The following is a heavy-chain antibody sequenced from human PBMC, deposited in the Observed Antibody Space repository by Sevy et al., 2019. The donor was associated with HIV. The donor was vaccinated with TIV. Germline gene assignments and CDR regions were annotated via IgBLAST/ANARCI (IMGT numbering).Heavy chain of an antibody. Sequence: GGSLRLSCAASGFAFSNFAISWVRQAPGKGLEWVSLISGSSAYTYYADSVKGRFTISRDNSKNTLYLQMNSLRVEDTALYYCARGINFYGSGREGHSYMDVWGKGTTVIVSS. J-gene: IGHJ6*03. V-gene: IGHV3-23*01. D-gene: IGHD3-10*01. CDR3: ARGINFYGSGREGHSYMDV. CDR2: ISGSSAYT. CDR1: GFAFSNFA.